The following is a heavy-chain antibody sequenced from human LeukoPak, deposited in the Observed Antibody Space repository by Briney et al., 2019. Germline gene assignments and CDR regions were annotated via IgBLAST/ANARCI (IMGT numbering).Heavy chain of an antibody. V-gene: IGHV1-69*13. CDR2: IIPIFGTA. J-gene: IGHJ4*02. CDR3: ARGYDSSGYYFL. CDR1: GGTFSSYA. D-gene: IGHD3-22*01. Sequence: ASVKVSCKASGGTFSSYAISWVRQAPGQRLEWVGGIIPIFGTANYAQKFQGRVTITADESTSTAYMELSSLRSEDTAVYYCARGYDSSGYYFLWGQGTLVTVSS.